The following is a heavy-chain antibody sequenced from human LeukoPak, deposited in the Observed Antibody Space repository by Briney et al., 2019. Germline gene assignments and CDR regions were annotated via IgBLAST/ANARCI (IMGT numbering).Heavy chain of an antibody. CDR1: GFTFSSYG. V-gene: IGHV3-48*01. J-gene: IGHJ6*04. CDR3: AELGITMIGGV. Sequence: GGSLRLSCAASGFTFSSYGMHWVRQAPGKGLEWVSYISSSDSTIYYAESVKGRFTISRDNAKNSLYLQMNSLRAEDTAVYYCAELGITMIGGVWGKGTTVTISS. D-gene: IGHD3-10*02. CDR2: ISSSDSTI.